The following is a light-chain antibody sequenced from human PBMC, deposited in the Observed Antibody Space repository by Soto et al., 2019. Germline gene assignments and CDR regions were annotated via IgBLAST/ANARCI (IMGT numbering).Light chain of an antibody. V-gene: IGLV2-14*02. CDR1: SSDVGSYNL. Sequence: QSALTQPASVSGSPGQSITISCTGTSSDVGSYNLVSWYQQHPGKVPKLMIYEVTNRPSGVSNRFSGSRSGNTASLTISGLQAEDEADYYCSSYTDSSNYVFGTGTKVTVL. CDR3: SSYTDSSNYV. J-gene: IGLJ1*01. CDR2: EVT.